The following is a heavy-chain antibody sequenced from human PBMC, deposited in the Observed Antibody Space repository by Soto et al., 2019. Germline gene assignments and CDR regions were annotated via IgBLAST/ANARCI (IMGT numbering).Heavy chain of an antibody. CDR1: GYTFTGYY. Sequence: WASVKVSCKASGYTFTGYYMHWVRQAPGQGLEWMGWINPNSGGTNYAQKFQGRVTMTRDTSISTAYMELSRLRSDDTAVYYCARGGGYCSSTSCYTTYYYYVMDVWGQGTTVTVSS. V-gene: IGHV1-2*02. CDR2: INPNSGGT. J-gene: IGHJ6*02. CDR3: ARGGGYCSSTSCYTTYYYYVMDV. D-gene: IGHD2-2*02.